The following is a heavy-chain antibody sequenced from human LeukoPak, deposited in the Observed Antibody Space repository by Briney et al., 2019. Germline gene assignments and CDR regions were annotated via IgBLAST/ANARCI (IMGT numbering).Heavy chain of an antibody. Sequence: GESLKISCKGSGYSFSNYWIGWVRQMPGKGLEWMGIIYPGDSDVRYSPSFQGQVTISADKSISTAYLQWSSLQASDTAMYYCARQGYNSTWDRYLAYWGQGTQATVCS. CDR1: GYSFSNYW. CDR3: ARQGYNSTWDRYLAY. V-gene: IGHV5-51*01. CDR2: IYPGDSDV. D-gene: IGHD6-13*01. J-gene: IGHJ4*02.